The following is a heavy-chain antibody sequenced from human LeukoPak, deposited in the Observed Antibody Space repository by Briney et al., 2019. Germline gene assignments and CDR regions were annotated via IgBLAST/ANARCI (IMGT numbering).Heavy chain of an antibody. CDR2: INQDGSAQ. V-gene: IGHV3-7*01. J-gene: IGHJ4*02. Sequence: GGSLRLSCAASGFTSGTSWISWVRQAPGKGLEWVANINQDGSAQYYLDSVKGRFTISRDNAKGSLYLQMNSLRAEDTAVYYCARSARWGQGTLVTVSS. CDR1: GFTSGTSW. CDR3: ARSAR.